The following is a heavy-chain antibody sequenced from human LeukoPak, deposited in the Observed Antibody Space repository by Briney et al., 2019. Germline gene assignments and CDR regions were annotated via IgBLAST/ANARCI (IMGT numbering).Heavy chain of an antibody. J-gene: IGHJ4*02. CDR1: GFTFSSYN. CDR2: ISDSSRYI. D-gene: IGHD2/OR15-2a*01. V-gene: IGHV3-21*01. Sequence: GGSLRLSCAASGFTFSSYNMNWVRQAPGKGLEWVSSISDSSRYIFYADSVKGRFTISRDNAKNSLYLQMNSLRAEDTAVYYCAREVYCSHTTCYYFDYWGLGTLVTVSS. CDR3: AREVYCSHTTCYYFDY.